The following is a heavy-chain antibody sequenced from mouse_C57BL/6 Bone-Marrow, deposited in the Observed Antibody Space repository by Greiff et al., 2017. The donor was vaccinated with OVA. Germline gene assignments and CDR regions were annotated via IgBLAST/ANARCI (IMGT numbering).Heavy chain of an antibody. CDR1: GFSLTSYG. V-gene: IGHV2-2*01. D-gene: IGHD2-4*01. CDR2: IWSGGST. Sequence: QVQLQQSGPGLVQPSQSLSITCTVSGFSLTSYGVHWVRQSPGKGLEWLGVIWSGGSTDYNAAFISGLSISKNNSKSQVFFKMNSLRADDTAIYYSARSPYDYDNFDDWGESTTLTVSS. CDR3: ARSPYDYDNFDD. J-gene: IGHJ2*01.